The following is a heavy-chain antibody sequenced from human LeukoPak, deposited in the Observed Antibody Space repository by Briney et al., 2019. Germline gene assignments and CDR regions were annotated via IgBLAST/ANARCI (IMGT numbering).Heavy chain of an antibody. V-gene: IGHV3-30-3*01. CDR2: ISYDGSNK. CDR1: GFTFSSYA. D-gene: IGHD3-22*01. CDR3: ARDGGRDSSGYYFDY. Sequence: PGGSLRLSCAASGFTFSSYAMHWVRQAPGKGLEWVAVISYDGSNKYYADSVKGRFTISRDNSKNTLYLQMNSLRAEDTAVYYCARDGGRDSSGYYFDYWGQGTLVTVSS. J-gene: IGHJ4*02.